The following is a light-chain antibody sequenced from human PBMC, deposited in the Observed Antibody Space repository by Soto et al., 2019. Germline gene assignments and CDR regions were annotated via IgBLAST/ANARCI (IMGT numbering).Light chain of an antibody. CDR3: QNYNSGPRT. J-gene: IGKJ1*01. V-gene: IGKV1-27*01. CDR2: TTS. Sequence: DIQMTQSPSAMSASVGDRVTITCRASQGINIYLAWYQHKPGKVPELLIYTTSTLQSGVPSRFSGSGSGTDFTLTISSLQPEDVGTYYCQNYNSGPRTFGQGTKVDIK. CDR1: QGINIY.